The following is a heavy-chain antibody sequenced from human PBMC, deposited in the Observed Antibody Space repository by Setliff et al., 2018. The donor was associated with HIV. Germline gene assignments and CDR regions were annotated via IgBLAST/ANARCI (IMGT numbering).Heavy chain of an antibody. J-gene: IGHJ4*02. CDR1: GDTFSSYA. CDR3: AAVGGWGYGDGYIMVGD. CDR2: IIPVLGLS. V-gene: IGHV1-69*10. Sequence: SVKVSCKASGDTFSSYAISWVRQAPGQGLEWMGGIIPVLGLSYYAQNFQGRVTITADESTSTAYMELSSLRSEDTAVYYCAAVGGWGYGDGYIMVGDWGQGTLVTVSS. D-gene: IGHD5-18*01.